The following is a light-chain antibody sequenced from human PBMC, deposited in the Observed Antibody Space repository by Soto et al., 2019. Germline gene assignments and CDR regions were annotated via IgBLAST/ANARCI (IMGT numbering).Light chain of an antibody. CDR3: QVWAGSSARV. CDR2: DDD. V-gene: IGLV3-21*02. CDR1: NIGSKI. Sequence: SYELTQPPSVSVAPGQSARLTCGGDNIGSKIVHWYQQRPGQAPVLVVYDDDDRPSGIPERFSGSNSGSTATLTISRVEAGDEADYYCQVWAGSSARVFGGGTMLTVL. J-gene: IGLJ2*01.